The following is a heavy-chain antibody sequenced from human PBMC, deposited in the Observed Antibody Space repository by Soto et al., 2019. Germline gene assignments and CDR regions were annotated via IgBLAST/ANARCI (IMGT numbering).Heavy chain of an antibody. J-gene: IGHJ4*02. CDR3: ATGGPAGDFDF. D-gene: IGHD3-10*01. CDR2: FDPEDGET. CDR1: GYTLNELS. V-gene: IGHV1-24*01. Sequence: ASVKVSCKVSGYTLNELSMHWVRQAPGKGLEWMGGFDPEDGETVYAQIFQGGVTMTEDTSTDTANMELNSLTSEDTAVYYCATGGPAGDFDFWGQGTLVTVSS.